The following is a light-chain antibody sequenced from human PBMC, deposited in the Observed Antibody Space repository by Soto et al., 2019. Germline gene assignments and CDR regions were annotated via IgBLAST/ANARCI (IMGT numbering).Light chain of an antibody. J-gene: IGKJ5*01. V-gene: IGKV3-11*01. CDR1: QSIGGY. CDR3: QQRSSRPPLT. CDR2: DTS. Sequence: EIPWTPSPVTLSLSPGERATLSCRAGQSIGGYLAWYQQKPGHAPRLLISDTSKSATGVPDRFSGGGSGPDFTLTISSLEPEEFAVYNCQQRSSRPPLTFGQGTRLEIK.